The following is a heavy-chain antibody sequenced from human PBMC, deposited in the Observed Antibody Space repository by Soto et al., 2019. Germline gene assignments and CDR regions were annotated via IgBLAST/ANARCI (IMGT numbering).Heavy chain of an antibody. D-gene: IGHD3-10*01. CDR2: IYSGGST. V-gene: IGHV3-66*01. J-gene: IGHJ4*02. Sequence: EVQLVESGGGLVQPGGSLRLSCAASGFTVSSNYMSWVRQAPGKGLEWVSVIYSGGSTYYAESVKGRFTISRDNSKNTLYLQMNSLRAEDTAVYYFARANIIWSYFDYWGQGTLVTVSS. CDR3: ARANIIWSYFDY. CDR1: GFTVSSNY.